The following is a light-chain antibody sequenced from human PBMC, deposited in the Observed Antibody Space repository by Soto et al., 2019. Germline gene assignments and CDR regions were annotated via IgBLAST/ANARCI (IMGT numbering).Light chain of an antibody. V-gene: IGKV3-11*01. CDR2: DAS. CDR1: QSVTNY. J-gene: IGKJ1*01. CDR3: QQRLNWPPG. Sequence: EIFLTQSPDTLSLSPGERATLSCRASQSVTNYIAWYQQRPGQAPRLLIYDASNGATGVPARFSGSGSGTDFTLTISDLEPADFGLYYCQQRLNWPPGFGQGTKVDIK.